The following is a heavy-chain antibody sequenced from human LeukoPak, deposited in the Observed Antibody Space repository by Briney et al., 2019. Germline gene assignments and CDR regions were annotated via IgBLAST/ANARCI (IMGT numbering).Heavy chain of an antibody. J-gene: IGHJ6*03. CDR1: GGSISSSSYY. CDR3: ARMRTGIAVAASNYYYYMDV. Sequence: KPSETLSLTCTVSGGSISSSSYYWGWIRQPPGKGLEWIGSIYYSGSTYYNPSLKSRVTISVDTSKNQFSLKLSSVTAADTAVYYCARMRTGIAVAASNYYYYMDVWGKGTTVTISS. CDR2: IYYSGST. D-gene: IGHD6-19*01. V-gene: IGHV4-39*01.